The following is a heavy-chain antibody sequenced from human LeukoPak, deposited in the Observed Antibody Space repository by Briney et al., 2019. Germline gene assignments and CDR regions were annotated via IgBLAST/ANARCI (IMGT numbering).Heavy chain of an antibody. J-gene: IGHJ4*02. CDR1: GGSTNNNGYY. CDR3: ARGVTVRGDRTFDY. Sequence: SETLSLTCTVSGGSTNNNGYYWGWIRQPPGKGLEWIGNIYYSGITYYKPSLKSRVTISVDTSKNQFSLKLTSVTAADTAVYYCARGVTVRGDRTFDYWGQGTLVTVSS. CDR2: IYYSGIT. V-gene: IGHV4-39*07. D-gene: IGHD3-10*01.